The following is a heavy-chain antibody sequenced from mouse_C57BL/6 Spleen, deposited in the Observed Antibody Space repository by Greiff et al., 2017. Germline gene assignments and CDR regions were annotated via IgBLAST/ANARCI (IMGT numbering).Heavy chain of an antibody. CDR3: ARSITTVDGWFAY. V-gene: IGHV1-53*01. CDR2: INPSNGGT. D-gene: IGHD1-1*01. J-gene: IGHJ3*01. CDR1: GYTFTSYW. Sequence: VQLQQPGTELVKPGASVKLSCKASGYTFTSYWMHWVKQRPGQGLEWIGNINPSNGGTNYNEKFKSKATLTVDKSSSTAYMQLSSLTSEDSAVYYCARSITTVDGWFAYWGQGTLVTVSA.